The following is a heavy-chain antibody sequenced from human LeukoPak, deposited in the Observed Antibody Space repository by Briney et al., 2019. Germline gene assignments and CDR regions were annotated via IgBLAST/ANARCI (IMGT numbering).Heavy chain of an antibody. CDR3: ASDRVVVPAASYYYYMDV. CDR1: GGSISSSSYY. D-gene: IGHD2-2*01. V-gene: IGHV4-39*01. Sequence: PSETLSLTCTVSGGSISSSSYYWGRIRQPPGKGLEWIGSIYYSGSTYYNPSLKSRVTISVDTSKNPFSLKLSSVTAADTAVYYCASDRVVVPAASYYYYMDVWGKGTTVTVSS. CDR2: IYYSGST. J-gene: IGHJ6*03.